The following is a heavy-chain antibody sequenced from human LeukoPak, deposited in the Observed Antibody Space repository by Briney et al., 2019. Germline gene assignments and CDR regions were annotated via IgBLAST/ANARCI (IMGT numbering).Heavy chain of an antibody. J-gene: IGHJ5*02. V-gene: IGHV4-59*01. CDR3: ARLSRFGELSDWFDP. Sequence: PSETLSLTCTVSGGSISSYYWSWIRQPPGKGRGWIGYIYYSGSTNYNPSLKSRVTISVDTSKNQFSLKLSSVTAADTAVYYCARLSRFGELSDWFDPWGQGTLVTVSS. CDR2: IYYSGST. D-gene: IGHD3-10*01. CDR1: GGSISSYY.